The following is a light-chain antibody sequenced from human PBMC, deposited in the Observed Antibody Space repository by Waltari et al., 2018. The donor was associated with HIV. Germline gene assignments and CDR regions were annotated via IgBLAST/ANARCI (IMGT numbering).Light chain of an antibody. CDR2: GAS. V-gene: IGKV3D-15*01. J-gene: IGKJ5*01. CDR1: KSVSSK. Sequence: EIVMLQSPATLSVSPGERATLSCRDSKSVSSKLAWYQQKPGQATRPLIYGASTGSTGIPGRFSGSESGTEFILTISSLQSEDCAFYYCQQYYRWPLTFGQGTRLEIK. CDR3: QQYYRWPLT.